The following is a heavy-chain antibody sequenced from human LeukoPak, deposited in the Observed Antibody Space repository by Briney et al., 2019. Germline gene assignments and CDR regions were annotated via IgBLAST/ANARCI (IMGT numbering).Heavy chain of an antibody. V-gene: IGHV3-7*01. J-gene: IGHJ4*02. CDR2: IKQDGSEK. D-gene: IGHD1-14*01. CDR3: ARAKVSDY. CDR1: GFIFSNYW. Sequence: GGSLRLSCAASGFIFSNYWMSWVRQAPGKGLEWVANIKQDGSEKFYVDSVKGRFTISRDNAKNSLYLQMNSLRAEDTAVYYCARAKVSDYWGQGTPVTVSS.